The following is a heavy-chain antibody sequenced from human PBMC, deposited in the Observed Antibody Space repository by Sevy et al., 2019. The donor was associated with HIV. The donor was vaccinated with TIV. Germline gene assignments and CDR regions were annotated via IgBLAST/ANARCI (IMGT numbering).Heavy chain of an antibody. CDR1: GFTFSDYY. V-gene: IGHV3-11*06. J-gene: IGHJ5*02. CDR3: AREPSSGWYWFDP. CDR2: ISSSSYT. Sequence: GGSLRLSCAASGFTFSDYYMSWIRQAPGKGLEWASYISSSSYTNYADSVKGRFTISRDNAKNSLYLQMNSLRAEDTAVYYCAREPSSGWYWFDPWGQGTLVTVSS. D-gene: IGHD6-19*01.